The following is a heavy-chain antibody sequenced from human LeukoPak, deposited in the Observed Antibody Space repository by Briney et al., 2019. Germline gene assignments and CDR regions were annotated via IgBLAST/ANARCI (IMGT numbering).Heavy chain of an antibody. CDR2: ISSNGATT. J-gene: IGHJ4*02. CDR1: GXTFSSYA. D-gene: IGHD3-16*01. CDR3: VKIVMAGGYFDY. V-gene: IGHV3-64*05. Sequence: GGSLRLSCSASGXTFSSYAMHWVRQAPGKGLEYVSAISSNGATTYYADSVKGRFTISRDNSKNTLYFQMSSLRPEDTAVYYCVKIVMAGGYFDYWGQGTLVTVSS.